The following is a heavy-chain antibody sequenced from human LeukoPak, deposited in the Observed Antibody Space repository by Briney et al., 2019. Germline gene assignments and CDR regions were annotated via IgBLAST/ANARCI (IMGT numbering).Heavy chain of an antibody. D-gene: IGHD6-6*01. Sequence: ASVKVSCKASGGTFSSYAISWVRQAPGQGLEWMGIINPSGGSTSYAQKFQGRVTMTRDMSTSTVYMELSSLRSEDTAVYYCARAAPGDYWGQGTLVTVSS. CDR2: INPSGGST. CDR1: GGTFSSYA. CDR3: ARAAPGDY. V-gene: IGHV1-46*01. J-gene: IGHJ4*02.